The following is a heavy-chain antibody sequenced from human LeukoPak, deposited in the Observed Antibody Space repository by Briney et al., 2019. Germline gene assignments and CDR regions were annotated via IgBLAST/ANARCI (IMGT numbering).Heavy chain of an antibody. J-gene: IGHJ3*02. CDR2: IYYSGST. V-gene: IGHV4-61*01. D-gene: IGHD2-15*01. CDR1: GGSISSSSYY. CDR3: ARDRVVGYCSGGSCYDAFDI. Sequence: SETLSLTCTVSGGSISSSSYYWSWIRQPPGKGLEWIGYIYYSGSTNYNPSLKSRVTISVDTSKNQFSLKLSSVTAADTAVYYCARDRVVGYCSGGSCYDAFDIWGQGTMVTVSS.